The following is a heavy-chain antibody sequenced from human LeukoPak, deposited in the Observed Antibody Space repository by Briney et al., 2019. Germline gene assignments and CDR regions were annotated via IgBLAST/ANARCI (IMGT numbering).Heavy chain of an antibody. CDR2: TSSDLNVK. D-gene: IGHD3-10*01. CDR3: AREGYYGSGSPPSLYFDY. CDR1: GFTFRNYV. J-gene: IGHJ4*02. V-gene: IGHV3-30-3*01. Sequence: RGSLRLSCAASGFTFRNYVIHWVRQAPGKGLEWVAVTSSDLNVKLYADSVKGRFTISRDNSRSTLYLQMNSLRPEDTAIYYCAREGYYGSGSPPSLYFDYWGQGTLVTVSS.